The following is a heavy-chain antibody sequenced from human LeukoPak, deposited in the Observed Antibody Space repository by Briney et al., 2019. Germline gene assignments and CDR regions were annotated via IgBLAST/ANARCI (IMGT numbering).Heavy chain of an antibody. CDR2: ISGSGGST. CDR1: GFTFSSYA. D-gene: IGHD3-16*01. CDR3: AKARQGLRLGESDY. J-gene: IGHJ4*02. Sequence: GGSLRLSCAASGFTFSSYAMSWVRQAPGKGLEWVSAISGSGGSTYYADSVKGRSTISRDNSKNTLYLQMNSLRAEDTAVYYCAKARQGLRLGESDYWGQGTLVTVSS. V-gene: IGHV3-23*01.